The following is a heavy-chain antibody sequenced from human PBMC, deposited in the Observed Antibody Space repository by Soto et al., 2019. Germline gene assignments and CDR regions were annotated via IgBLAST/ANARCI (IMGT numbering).Heavy chain of an antibody. Sequence: GGSLRLSCAASGFTFSSYWMHWVRQAPGKGLVWVSRINSDGSSTSYADSVKGRFTISRDNAKNTLYLQMNSLRAEDTAVYYCVRALAAAAFDYWGQGTLVTVSS. CDR3: VRALAAAAFDY. J-gene: IGHJ4*02. V-gene: IGHV3-74*01. D-gene: IGHD6-13*01. CDR2: INSDGSST. CDR1: GFTFSSYW.